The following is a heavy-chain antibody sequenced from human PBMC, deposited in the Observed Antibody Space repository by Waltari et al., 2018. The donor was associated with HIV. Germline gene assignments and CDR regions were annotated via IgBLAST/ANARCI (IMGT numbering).Heavy chain of an antibody. CDR1: GFNFDDYC. V-gene: IGHV3-20*04. CDR2: INWNGGST. CDR3: ARDYGSGSYYNY. D-gene: IGHD3-10*01. Sequence: EVQLVESGGGVVRPGGSLRLSCVAPGFNFDDYCMSWVRQAPGKGLEWVSGINWNGGSTGYADSVKGRFSISRDNAKNSLYLQMNSLRAEDTALYYCARDYGSGSYYNYWGQGTLVTVSS. J-gene: IGHJ4*02.